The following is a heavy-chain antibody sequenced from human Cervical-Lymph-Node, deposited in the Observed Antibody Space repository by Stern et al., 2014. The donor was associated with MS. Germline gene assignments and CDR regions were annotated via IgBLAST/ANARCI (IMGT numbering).Heavy chain of an antibody. Sequence: VQLVESGAEMKRPGTSMKVSCKASGYTFTDYYMHWVRQAPGQGLQWMGRIHPKTGGANYTQAFQGTVTMPRATSLTPASMVLRSLRSDDTAVYYCAREIHPAITFDIWGQGTVVTVSS. CDR1: GYTFTDYY. V-gene: IGHV1-2*06. D-gene: IGHD2-21*01. CDR2: IHPKTGGA. CDR3: AREIHPAITFDI. J-gene: IGHJ3*02.